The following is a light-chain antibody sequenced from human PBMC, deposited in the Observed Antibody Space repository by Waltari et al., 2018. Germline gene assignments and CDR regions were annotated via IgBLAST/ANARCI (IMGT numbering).Light chain of an antibody. J-gene: IGLJ1*01. CDR2: DNN. CDR3: GTWDSSLSAGRV. Sequence: QSVLTQPPSVSAAPGQKVTIYCSGSSSNIGNNYVSWYQQLPGTAPKLLIYDNNNRPAGIPDRFSGYKSGTSATLGITGLQTGDEADYYCGTWDSSLSAGRVFGTGTKVTVL. V-gene: IGLV1-51*01. CDR1: SSNIGNNY.